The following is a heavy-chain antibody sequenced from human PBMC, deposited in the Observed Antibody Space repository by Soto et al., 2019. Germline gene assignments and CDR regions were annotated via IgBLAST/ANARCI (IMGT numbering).Heavy chain of an antibody. CDR2: ISSSSSYT. CDR3: ARDTYYYDSSGHGGLNDY. J-gene: IGHJ4*02. V-gene: IGHV3-11*06. Sequence: PGGSLRLSCAASGFTFSDYYMSWIRRAPGKGLEWVSYISSSSSYTNYADSVKGRFTISRDNAKNSLYLQMNSLRAEDTAVYYCARDTYYYDSSGHGGLNDYWGQGTLVTVSS. D-gene: IGHD3-22*01. CDR1: GFTFSDYY.